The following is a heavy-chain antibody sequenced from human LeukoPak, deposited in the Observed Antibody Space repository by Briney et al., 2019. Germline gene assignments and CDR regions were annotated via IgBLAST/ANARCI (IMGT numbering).Heavy chain of an antibody. CDR3: ARERGGYTLYFDY. J-gene: IGHJ4*02. D-gene: IGHD5-12*01. V-gene: IGHV1-69*05. Sequence: SVKVSCKASGGTFSSYAISWVRQAPGQGLEWMGGIIPIFGTANYAQKFQGRVTITTDESTSTAYMEPSSLRSEDTAVYYCARERGGYTLYFDYWGQGTLVTVSS. CDR1: GGTFSSYA. CDR2: IIPIFGTA.